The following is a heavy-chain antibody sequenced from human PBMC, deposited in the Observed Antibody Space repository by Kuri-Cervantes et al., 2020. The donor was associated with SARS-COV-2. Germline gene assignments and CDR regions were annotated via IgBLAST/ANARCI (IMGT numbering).Heavy chain of an antibody. J-gene: IGHJ4*02. CDR2: ISGSGGST. Sequence: GGSLRLSCAASGFTFSSYAMSWVRQAPGKGLEWVSAISGSGGSTYYADSVKGRFTISRDNSKNTLYLQMNSLRAEDTAVYYCARSYYDYIWGSYRPEALDYWGQGTLVTVSS. CDR3: ARSYYDYIWGSYRPEALDY. V-gene: IGHV3-23*01. D-gene: IGHD3-16*02. CDR1: GFTFSSYA.